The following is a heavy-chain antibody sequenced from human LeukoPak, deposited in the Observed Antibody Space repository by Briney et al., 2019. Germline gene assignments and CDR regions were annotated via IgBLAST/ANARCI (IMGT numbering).Heavy chain of an antibody. D-gene: IGHD1-26*01. V-gene: IGHV4-59*01. Sequence: SETLSLTCTVSGGSISSFYWSWIRQPPGKGLEWIGYIYYSGSTNYNPSLKSRVTISVDTSKNQFSLNLSSVTAAGTAVYYCARGYSGSYGRFDPWGQGTLVTVSS. CDR1: GGSISSFY. CDR2: IYYSGST. CDR3: ARGYSGSYGRFDP. J-gene: IGHJ5*02.